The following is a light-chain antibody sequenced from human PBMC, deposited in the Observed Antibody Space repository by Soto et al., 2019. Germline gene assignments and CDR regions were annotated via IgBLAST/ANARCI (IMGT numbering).Light chain of an antibody. J-gene: IGKJ5*01. CDR3: QKSYSTPTIT. CDR2: AAS. Sequence: DIQMTQSPSSLSASVGDRVTITCRASQSISSYLNWYQQKPGKAPKLLIYAASSLQSGVPSRFSGSGSVTDFTLTISSLQPEDFATYYCQKSYSTPTITFGQGTRLEIK. V-gene: IGKV1-39*01. CDR1: QSISSY.